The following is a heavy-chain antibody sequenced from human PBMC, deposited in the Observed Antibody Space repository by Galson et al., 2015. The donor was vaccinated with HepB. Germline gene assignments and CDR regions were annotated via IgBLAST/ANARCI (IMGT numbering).Heavy chain of an antibody. Sequence: SVKVSCKASGGTFSSYAISWVRQAPGQGLEWMGGIIPIFGTANYAQKFQGRVTITADESTSTAYMELSSLRSEDTAVYYCARKGYCSSTSCPGEDYYYGMDVWGQGTTVTVSS. CDR2: IIPIFGTA. V-gene: IGHV1-69*13. CDR1: GGTFSSYA. J-gene: IGHJ6*02. D-gene: IGHD2-2*01. CDR3: ARKGYCSSTSCPGEDYYYGMDV.